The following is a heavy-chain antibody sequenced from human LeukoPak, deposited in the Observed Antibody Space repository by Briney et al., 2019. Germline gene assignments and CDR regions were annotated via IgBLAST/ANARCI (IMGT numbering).Heavy chain of an antibody. Sequence: GGSLRLSCAASGFTFSDYYMSWIRQAPGKGLEWVSYISSSGSTIYYADSVKGRFTISRDNAKNSLYLQMSSLRAEDTAVYYCARVRSPRIKRLREERYFDYWGQGTLVTVSS. D-gene: IGHD6-25*01. CDR1: GFTFSDYY. J-gene: IGHJ4*02. CDR2: ISSSGSTI. CDR3: ARVRSPRIKRLREERYFDY. V-gene: IGHV3-11*01.